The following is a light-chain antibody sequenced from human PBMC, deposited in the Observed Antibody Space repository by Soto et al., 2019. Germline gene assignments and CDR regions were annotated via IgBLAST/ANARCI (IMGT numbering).Light chain of an antibody. CDR3: QHYNNWPPYS. CDR2: GAS. J-gene: IGKJ2*03. CDR1: QDVSTN. V-gene: IGKV3-15*01. Sequence: ETVMTQSSDTLSVSPGESATLSCRAIQDVSTNLAWFHHKPGQTPRLVLYGASKRATGIPARFSGSGSGRHFTLTISSLQSEDFGVYYCQHYNNWPPYSFGQGTKVDIK.